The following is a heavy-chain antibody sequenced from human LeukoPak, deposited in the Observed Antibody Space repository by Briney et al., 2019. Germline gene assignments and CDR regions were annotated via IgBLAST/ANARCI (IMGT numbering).Heavy chain of an antibody. J-gene: IGHJ4*02. V-gene: IGHV1-2*04. D-gene: IGHD1-26*01. CDR3: ARGSEVGATDY. Sequence: ASVKVSCKSSGYTFTGYYMHWVRQAPGQGLEWMGWINPNSGGTNYAQKFQGWVTMTRDTSASTAYMELSSLRSEDTAVYYCARGSEVGATDYWGQGTLVTVSS. CDR1: GYTFTGYY. CDR2: INPNSGGT.